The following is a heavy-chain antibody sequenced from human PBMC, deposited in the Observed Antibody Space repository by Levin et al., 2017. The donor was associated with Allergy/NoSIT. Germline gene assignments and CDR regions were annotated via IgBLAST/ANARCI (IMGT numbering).Heavy chain of an antibody. J-gene: IGHJ4*02. CDR1: GYTFTGYY. V-gene: IGHV1-2*02. CDR3: AREPPYDTSGSPVPNSVWFDY. Sequence: GGSLRLSCKASGYTFTGYYMHWVQQAPGQGLEWMGWINPNSGGTNYAQKFQGRVTMTRDTSISTAYMDLRRLRSDDPAVYYCAREPPYDTSGSPVPNSVWFDYWGQGTLVTVSS. CDR2: INPNSGGT. D-gene: IGHD3-22*01.